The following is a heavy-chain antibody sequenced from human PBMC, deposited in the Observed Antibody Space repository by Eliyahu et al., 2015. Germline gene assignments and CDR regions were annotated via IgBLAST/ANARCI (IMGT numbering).Heavy chain of an antibody. CDR1: GGSFSGYY. CDR2: INHSGST. J-gene: IGHJ4*02. Sequence: QVQLQQWGAGLLKPSETLSLTCAVYGGSFSGYYWSWIRQPPGKGLEWIGEINHSGSTNYNPSLKSRVTISVDTSKNQFSLKLSSVTAADTAVYYCARARPRGYSYGPLPRDYWGQGTLVTVSS. D-gene: IGHD5-18*01. V-gene: IGHV4-34*01. CDR3: ARARPRGYSYGPLPRDY.